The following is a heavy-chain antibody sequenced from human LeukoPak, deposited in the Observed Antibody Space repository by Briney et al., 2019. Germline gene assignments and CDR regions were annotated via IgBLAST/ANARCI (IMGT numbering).Heavy chain of an antibody. CDR2: IRYDGSNK. J-gene: IGHJ4*02. Sequence: GGSLRLSCAASGFTFSSYSMNWVRQAPDKGLEWVAFIRYDGSNKYYADSVKGRFTISRDNSKNTLYLQMNSLRAEDTAVYYCAKCSYSSSWSPLGYWGQGTLVTVSS. D-gene: IGHD6-13*01. CDR3: AKCSYSSSWSPLGY. V-gene: IGHV3-30*02. CDR1: GFTFSSYS.